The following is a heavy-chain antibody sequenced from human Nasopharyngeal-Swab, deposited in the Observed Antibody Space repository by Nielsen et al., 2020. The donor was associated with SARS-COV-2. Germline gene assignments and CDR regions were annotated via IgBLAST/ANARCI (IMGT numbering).Heavy chain of an antibody. CDR1: GVSISSQY. CDR3: AKEGATGWFDP. V-gene: IGHV4-59*11. J-gene: IGHJ5*02. CDR2: ISHNSGT. Sequence: SETLSLTCTVSGVSISSQYWSWIRQPPGKGLEWIGYISHNSGTNYNPSLKSRVPMFMDTSKNQFSLKLRSVTAADTAVYYCAKEGATGWFDPWGQGTLVTVSS.